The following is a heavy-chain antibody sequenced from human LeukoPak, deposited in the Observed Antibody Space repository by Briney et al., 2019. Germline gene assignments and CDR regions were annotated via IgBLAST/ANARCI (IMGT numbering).Heavy chain of an antibody. CDR3: ARHYGSGYYWYFDL. Sequence: PLETLSLTCAVYGGSFSGYYWSWIRQPPGKGLEWIGEINHSGSTNYNPSLKSRVTRSVDTSKNQFSLKLSSVTAADTAVYYCARHYGSGYYWYFDLWGRGTLVTVSS. D-gene: IGHD3-10*01. V-gene: IGHV4-34*01. J-gene: IGHJ2*01. CDR1: GGSFSGYY. CDR2: INHSGST.